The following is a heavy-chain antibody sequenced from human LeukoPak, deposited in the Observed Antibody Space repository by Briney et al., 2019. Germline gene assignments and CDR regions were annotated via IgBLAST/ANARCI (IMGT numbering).Heavy chain of an antibody. CDR1: GGSISSYY. CDR3: ARGSKAAPGTFDY. Sequence: PSETLSLTCTVSGGSISSYYWSWIRQPPGKGLEWIGYIYYTGSTDYNPSLKSRVAISVDTSKNQFSLKLSSVAAADTAVYYCARGSKAAPGTFDYWGQGTLVTVSS. D-gene: IGHD6-13*01. J-gene: IGHJ4*02. CDR2: IYYTGST. V-gene: IGHV4-59*01.